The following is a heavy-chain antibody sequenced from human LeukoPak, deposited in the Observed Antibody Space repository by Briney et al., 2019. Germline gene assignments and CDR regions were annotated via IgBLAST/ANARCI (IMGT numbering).Heavy chain of an antibody. D-gene: IGHD2-2*01. CDR2: ISSSSSYI. Sequence: GGSLRLSCAASGFTFSSYNMNWVRQAPGKGLEWVSSISSSSSYIYYADSVKGRFTISRDNAKNSLYLQMNSLRAEDTAVYYCAKDRIVVVPAARRGGMDVWGKGTTVTVSS. CDR1: GFTFSSYN. V-gene: IGHV3-21*01. CDR3: AKDRIVVVPAARRGGMDV. J-gene: IGHJ6*04.